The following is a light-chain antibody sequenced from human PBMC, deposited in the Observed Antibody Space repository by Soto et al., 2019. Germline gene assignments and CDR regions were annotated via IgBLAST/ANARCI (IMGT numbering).Light chain of an antibody. Sequence: EIVLTQSPATLSLSPGETATLSCRARQSVSSYLAWYQQKPGQAPKLLIYDASNRATGIPARFSGSGSGTDCTLTIRSLEPVDVAVYYCQQRSNWAPYNFGQGTKLDIK. CDR3: QQRSNWAPYN. J-gene: IGKJ2*01. CDR2: DAS. CDR1: QSVSSY. V-gene: IGKV3-11*01.